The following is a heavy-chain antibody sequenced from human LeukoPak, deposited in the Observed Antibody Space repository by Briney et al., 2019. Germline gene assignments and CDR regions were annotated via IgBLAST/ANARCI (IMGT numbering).Heavy chain of an antibody. J-gene: IGHJ4*02. CDR2: IYYSGST. CDR3: AREPIPLGYCSSTSCYKGYYFDY. V-gene: IGHV4-31*03. CDR1: GGSISSGGYY. Sequence: SQTLSLTCTVSGGSISSGGYYWSWIRQHPGKGLEWIGYIYYSGSTYYNPSLKSRVTISVDTSKNQFSLKLSSVTAADTAVYYCAREPIPLGYCSSTSCYKGYYFDYWGQGTLVTVSS. D-gene: IGHD2-2*02.